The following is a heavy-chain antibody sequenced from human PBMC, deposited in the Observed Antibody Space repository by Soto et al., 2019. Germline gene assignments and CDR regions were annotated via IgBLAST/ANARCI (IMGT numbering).Heavy chain of an antibody. Sequence: EVQLVESGGVLVQPGGSLRLSCAGSGLTLSRYWMHWVRQGPGKGLVWVSRINSDGGTTTYADSVKGRFTISRDNAKNTVDLQMNSLRAEDTAVYYCLAGETNDFDFWGQGTLVTVSS. D-gene: IGHD3-10*01. J-gene: IGHJ4*02. V-gene: IGHV3-74*01. CDR2: INSDGGTT. CDR1: GLTLSRYW. CDR3: LAGETNDFDF.